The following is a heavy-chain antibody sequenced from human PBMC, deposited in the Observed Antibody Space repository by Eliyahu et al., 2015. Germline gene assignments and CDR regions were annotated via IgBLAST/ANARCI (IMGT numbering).Heavy chain of an antibody. D-gene: IGHD2-15*01. CDR2: INPNSDVT. Sequence: QVQLTQSGTEIKKPXASVKVSXRSSGXTXTDYNVHWVRQAPGQGLEWMGCINPNSDVTNFAQKFQGRVTMTGGTSIRTVFMELSSLKSGDTAVYFCARQTKGSLFNPFDFWGQGTRVTVSS. CDR3: ARQTKGSLFNPFDF. V-gene: IGHV1-2*02. CDR1: GXTXTDYN. J-gene: IGHJ4*02.